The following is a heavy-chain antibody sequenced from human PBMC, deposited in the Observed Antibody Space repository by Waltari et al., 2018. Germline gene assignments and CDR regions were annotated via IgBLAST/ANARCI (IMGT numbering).Heavy chain of an antibody. CDR1: GFTFGDYA. V-gene: IGHV3-49*03. CDR3: TTPLRFLEWLPDY. J-gene: IGHJ4*02. D-gene: IGHD3-3*01. CDR2: MISKAYGGTT. Sequence: EVQLVESGGGLVQPGRSLRLSCTASGFTFGDYAMSWFRQAPGKGLEWVGFMISKAYGGTTEYAASVKGRFIISRDDSKSIAYLQMNSLKTEDTAVYYCTTPLRFLEWLPDYWGQGTLVTVSS.